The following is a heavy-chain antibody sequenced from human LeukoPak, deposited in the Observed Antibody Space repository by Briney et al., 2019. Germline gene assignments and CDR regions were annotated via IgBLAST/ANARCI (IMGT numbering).Heavy chain of an antibody. D-gene: IGHD6-13*01. J-gene: IGHJ4*02. CDR3: AKLTGIAHFYKPFDY. Sequence: PGGSLRLSCAASGFTFSNYAMSWVRQAPGKGLEWISVTSGSGGTTYYAGSVKGRFAVSRDNSKNTLYLQMGSLRAEDTAVYFCAKLTGIAHFYKPFDYWGQGTLVTVSS. CDR1: GFTFSNYA. CDR2: TSGSGGTT. V-gene: IGHV3-23*01.